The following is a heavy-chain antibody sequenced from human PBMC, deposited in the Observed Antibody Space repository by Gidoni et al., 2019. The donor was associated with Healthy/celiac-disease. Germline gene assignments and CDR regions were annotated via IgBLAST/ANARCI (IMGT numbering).Heavy chain of an antibody. CDR2: IYNSGST. Sequence: QVQLQESGPGLVKPSETLSLTCTVSGGSISSYYWSWIRQPPGKGLEWIGYIYNSGSTNYNPSLKSRVTISVDTSKNQFSLKLSSVTAADTAVYYCARDEGIAAAGFFDYWGQGTLVTVSS. J-gene: IGHJ4*02. V-gene: IGHV4-59*01. CDR3: ARDEGIAAAGFFDY. D-gene: IGHD6-13*01. CDR1: GGSISSYY.